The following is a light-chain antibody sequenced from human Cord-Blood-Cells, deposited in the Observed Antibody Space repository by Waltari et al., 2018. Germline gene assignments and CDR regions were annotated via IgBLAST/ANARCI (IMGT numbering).Light chain of an antibody. CDR2: DAS. CDR3: QQYDNLPAFT. V-gene: IGKV1-33*01. Sequence: ASVGDRVTITCQASQDISNYLNWYQQKPGKAPKLLIYDASNLETGVPSRFSGSGSGTDFTFTISSLQPEDIATYYCQQYDNLPAFTFGPGTKVDIK. J-gene: IGKJ3*01. CDR1: QDISNY.